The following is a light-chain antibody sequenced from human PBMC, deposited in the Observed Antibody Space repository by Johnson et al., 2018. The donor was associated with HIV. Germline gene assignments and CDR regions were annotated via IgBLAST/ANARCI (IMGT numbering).Light chain of an antibody. J-gene: IGLJ1*01. V-gene: IGLV1-44*01. CDR1: SSNIGSNT. CDR3: AAWDDSLNGHV. Sequence: QSVLTQPPSASGTPGQRVTISCSGSSSNIGSNTVNWYQQLPGTAPKLLIYRNNQRPSGVPDRFSGSKSGTSASLAISGLQAEDEADYYCAAWDDSLNGHVVGTGPKVTVL. CDR2: RNN.